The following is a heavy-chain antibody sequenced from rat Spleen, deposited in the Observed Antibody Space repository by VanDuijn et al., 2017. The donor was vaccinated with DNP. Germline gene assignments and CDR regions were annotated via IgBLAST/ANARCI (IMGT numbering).Heavy chain of an antibody. Sequence: QVQLKESGPGLVQPSQTLSPTCTVSGLSLTSYHISWVRQPPGKGLEWMGIIWPGGTTAYNSLLKSRLSINRDTSKSQVFLKVNSLQTDDTAIYYCTRESWGYVMDAWGQGASVTVSS. J-gene: IGHJ4*01. D-gene: IGHD5-1*01. CDR3: TRESWGYVMDA. CDR2: IWPGGTT. CDR1: GLSLTSYH. V-gene: IGHV2-43*01.